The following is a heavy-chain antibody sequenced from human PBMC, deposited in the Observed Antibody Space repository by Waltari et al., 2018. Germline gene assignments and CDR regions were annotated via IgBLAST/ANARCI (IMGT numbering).Heavy chain of an antibody. J-gene: IGHJ3*01. CDR2: GSYSGTT. CDR3: ATYIGASVGTAAFDV. Sequence: LHLPESGPRLVRPSETLFLICRVPGVFFTRNRHYWALIRQSPGQGLEWIGTGSYSGTTYISPSLKSRVSVSRDTSKNQVSLILGSVTAADMAVYYCATYIGASVGTAAFDVWGQGTMVTVSS. V-gene: IGHV4-39*01. D-gene: IGHD5-12*01. CDR1: GVFFTRNRHY.